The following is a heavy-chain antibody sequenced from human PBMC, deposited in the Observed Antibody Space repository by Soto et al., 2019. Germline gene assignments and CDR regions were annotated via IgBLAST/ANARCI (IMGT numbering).Heavy chain of an antibody. D-gene: IGHD6-19*01. V-gene: IGHV1-46*03. Sequence: SRASGYTFTSHYMHWVRQAPGQGLEWMGMIEPSGGATTYAQKFQGRVTITRDTSTTTVYMELSSLRPEDTAVYSCSRGLWQWLFDYWGQGTLVTVSS. J-gene: IGHJ4*02. CDR2: IEPSGGAT. CDR1: GYTFTSHY. CDR3: SRGLWQWLFDY.